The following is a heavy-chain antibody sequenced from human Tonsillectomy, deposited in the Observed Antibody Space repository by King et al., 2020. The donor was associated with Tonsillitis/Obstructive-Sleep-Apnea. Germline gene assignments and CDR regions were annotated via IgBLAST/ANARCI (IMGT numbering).Heavy chain of an antibody. CDR2: IYYSGST. D-gene: IGHD6-19*01. V-gene: IGHV4-59*01. Sequence: QLQESGPGLVKPSETLSLTCTVSGGSISSYYWSWIRQPPGKGLEWIGYIYYSGSTNYNPSLKSRVTISVDTSKNQFSLKLSSVTAADTAVYYCAREKGGIAVAGTSRWFDPWGQGTLVPVSS. J-gene: IGHJ5*02. CDR3: AREKGGIAVAGTSRWFDP. CDR1: GGSISSYY.